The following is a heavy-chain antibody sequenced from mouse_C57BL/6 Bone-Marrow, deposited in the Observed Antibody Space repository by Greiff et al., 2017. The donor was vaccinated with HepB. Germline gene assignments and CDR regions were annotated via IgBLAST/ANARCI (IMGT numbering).Heavy chain of an antibody. CDR1: GYTFTSYW. J-gene: IGHJ2*01. CDR3: ARQGTGSCFDY. CDR2: IHPNSGST. Sequence: QVQLQQPGAELVKPGASVKLSCKASGYTFTSYWMHWVKQRPGQGLEWIGMIHPNSGSTNYNEKFKSKATLTVDKSSSTAYMQLSSLTSEDSAVYYCARQGTGSCFDYWGQGTTLTVSS. V-gene: IGHV1-64*01. D-gene: IGHD4-1*01.